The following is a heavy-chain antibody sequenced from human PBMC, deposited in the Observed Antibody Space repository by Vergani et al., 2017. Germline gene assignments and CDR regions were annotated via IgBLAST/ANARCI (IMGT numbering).Heavy chain of an antibody. Sequence: QVQLQQWGAGLLKPSETLSLTCAVYGGSFSGYYWSWIRQPPGKGLEWIGEINHSGSTNYNPSLKSRVTISVDTSKNQFSLKLSSVTAADTAVYYCAREGEPVGYYYYMDVWGKGTTVTVSS. CDR1: GGSFSGYY. D-gene: IGHD1-14*01. CDR3: AREGEPVGYYYYMDV. CDR2: INHSGST. J-gene: IGHJ6*03. V-gene: IGHV4-34*01.